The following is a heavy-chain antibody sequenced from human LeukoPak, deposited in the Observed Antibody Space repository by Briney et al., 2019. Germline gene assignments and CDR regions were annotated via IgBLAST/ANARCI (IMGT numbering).Heavy chain of an antibody. J-gene: IGHJ4*02. CDR3: AKYGSGSYGSH. CDR2: MNPNSGNT. CDR1: GYTFTSYD. Sequence: ASVTVSFKASGYTFTSYDIHWVRQATGQGLEWMGWMNPNSGNTGYAQKFQGRVTMTRNTSISTAYMELSSLRSEDPAVYYCAKYGSGSYGSHWGQGTLVTVSS. V-gene: IGHV1-8*01. D-gene: IGHD3-10*01.